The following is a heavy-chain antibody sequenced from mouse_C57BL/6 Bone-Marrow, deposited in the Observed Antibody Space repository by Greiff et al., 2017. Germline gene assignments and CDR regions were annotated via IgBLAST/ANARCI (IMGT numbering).Heavy chain of an antibody. CDR3: ARGALYYYGSNEYYFDY. V-gene: IGHV1-85*01. Sequence: QVQLQQSGPELVKPGASVKLSCKASGYTFTSYDINWVKQRPGQGLEWIGRIYPRDGSTNYNEKFKGKATLTVDTSSSTASMELHSLTSEHSAVXFGARGALYYYGSNEYYFDYWGQGTTLTVSS. CDR2: IYPRDGST. J-gene: IGHJ2*01. CDR1: GYTFTSYD. D-gene: IGHD1-1*01.